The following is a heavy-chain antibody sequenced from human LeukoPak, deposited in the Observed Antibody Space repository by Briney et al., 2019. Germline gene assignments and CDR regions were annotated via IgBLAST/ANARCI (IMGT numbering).Heavy chain of an antibody. CDR3: VRGIFGVVTSPFDY. CDR2: ISYDGSNK. J-gene: IGHJ4*02. D-gene: IGHD3-3*01. CDR1: GFTFSSYA. V-gene: IGHV3-30-3*01. Sequence: GGSLRLSCAASGFTFSSYAMHWVRQAPGKGLGWVAVISYDGSNKYYADSVKGPFTISRDNSKNTLYLQMNSLRAEDTAVYYCVRGIFGVVTSPFDYWGQGTLVTVSS.